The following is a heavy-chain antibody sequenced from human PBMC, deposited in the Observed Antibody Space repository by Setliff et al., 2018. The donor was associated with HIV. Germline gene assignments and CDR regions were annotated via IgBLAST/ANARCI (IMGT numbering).Heavy chain of an antibody. CDR3: ARDRVESLWFGDLNYMDV. CDR1: GFTFTSYA. J-gene: IGHJ6*03. V-gene: IGHV3-23*01. CDR2: ISGSDK. Sequence: GGSLRLSCTASGFTFTSYAMSWVRQAPGKGLEWVSGISGSDKYYADSVKGRFTIYRDNSKNTLYLQMNSLRAEDTAVYYCARDRVESLWFGDLNYMDVWGKGTTVTVSS. D-gene: IGHD3-10*01.